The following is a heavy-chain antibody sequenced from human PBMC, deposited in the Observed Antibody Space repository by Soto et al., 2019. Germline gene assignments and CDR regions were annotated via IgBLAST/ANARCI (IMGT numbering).Heavy chain of an antibody. Sequence: ASVKVSCKASGYPFTSYDINWVRQATGQGLEWMGWMDPNNGTIDYAQKFQGRLTMTRSTSISTAYMELSSLKSEDTAVYYCASIRLLLFTGSYWGQGTLVTVSS. V-gene: IGHV1-8*01. CDR3: ASIRLLLFTGSY. CDR2: MDPNNGTI. D-gene: IGHD2-15*01. J-gene: IGHJ4*02. CDR1: GYPFTSYD.